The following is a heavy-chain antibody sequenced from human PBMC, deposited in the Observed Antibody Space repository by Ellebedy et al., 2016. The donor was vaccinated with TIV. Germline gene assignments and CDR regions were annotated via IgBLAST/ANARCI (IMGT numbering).Heavy chain of an antibody. D-gene: IGHD3-10*02. CDR3: AGGLTMYYFDY. V-gene: IGHV3-48*01. Sequence: GGSLRLSCAASGFTFSSYSMNWVRQAPGKGLEWVSYISSSSSTIYYADSVKGRFTISRDNAKNSLYLQMNSLRGEETAVYYCAGGLTMYYFDYWGQGTLVTVSS. CDR2: ISSSSSTI. CDR1: GFTFSSYS. J-gene: IGHJ4*02.